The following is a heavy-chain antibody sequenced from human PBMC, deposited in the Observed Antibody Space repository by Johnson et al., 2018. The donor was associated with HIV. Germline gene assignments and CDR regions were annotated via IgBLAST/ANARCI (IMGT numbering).Heavy chain of an antibody. Sequence: QVQLVESGGGVVQPGRSLRLSCAASGFTFSSYAMHWVRQAPGKGLEWVAVISYDGSNKYYADSVKGRFTISRDNSKNTLYLQMNSLRAEDTAVYYCAKCDGADCYYDAFDIWGQGTMVTVSS. V-gene: IGHV3-30-3*01. CDR3: AKCDGADCYYDAFDI. D-gene: IGHD2-21*02. J-gene: IGHJ3*02. CDR2: ISYDGSNK. CDR1: GFTFSSYA.